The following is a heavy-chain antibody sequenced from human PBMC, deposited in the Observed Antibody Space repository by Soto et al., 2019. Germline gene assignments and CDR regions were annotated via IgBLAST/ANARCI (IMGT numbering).Heavy chain of an antibody. D-gene: IGHD2-2*02. CDR2: ISGYNGDT. Sequence: ASVKVSCKASGYTFTSYGISWVRQAPGQGLEWMGWISGYNGDTNYAQKLQGRVTMTADTSTSTAYMELRSLRSDDTAVYYCAKLGGSYNYGMDVWGQGTTVTVSS. J-gene: IGHJ6*02. CDR3: AKLGGSYNYGMDV. CDR1: GYTFTSYG. V-gene: IGHV1-18*01.